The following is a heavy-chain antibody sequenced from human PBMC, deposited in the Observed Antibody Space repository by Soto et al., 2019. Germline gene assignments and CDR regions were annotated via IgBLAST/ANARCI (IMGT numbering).Heavy chain of an antibody. J-gene: IGHJ5*02. CDR1: GGSISSGVYY. CDR3: ARYYFDNSGYSNWFDP. V-gene: IGHV4-31*03. D-gene: IGHD3-22*01. CDR2: MHYSGIA. Sequence: QVQLQESGPGLVKPSQTLSLTCTVSGGSISSGVYYWSWIRQHSEKGLEWIGYMHYSGIAYYNPSLTSRVTISVDTSKNQFSLKLSSVNAADTAVYYCARYYFDNSGYSNWFDPWGRGTLVTVSS.